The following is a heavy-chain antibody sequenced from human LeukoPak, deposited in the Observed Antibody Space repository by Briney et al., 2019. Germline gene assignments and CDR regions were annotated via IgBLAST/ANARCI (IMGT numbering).Heavy chain of an antibody. CDR3: ATADEY. D-gene: IGHD6-19*01. V-gene: IGHV3-48*03. J-gene: IGHJ4*02. CDR1: GFTFRDYE. Sequence: GGSLRLSCAASGFTFRDYEMNWVRQAPGKGLEWVSYISSSGSTKYYADSVKGRFTISRDNAKKSLYLQVNSLRAEDTASYYCATADEYWGQGTLVAVST. CDR2: ISSSGSTK.